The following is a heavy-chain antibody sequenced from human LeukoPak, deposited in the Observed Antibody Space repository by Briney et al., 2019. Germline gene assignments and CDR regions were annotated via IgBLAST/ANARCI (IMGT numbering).Heavy chain of an antibody. V-gene: IGHV3-53*01. Sequence: GGPLRLYCAASGFTVSKSYVSWVRQAPGKGLEWVSMMYAGGGTFYAGSVKGRFTMSRDNSKNTLYLQMDSLRVEDTAIYYCTREASNDYATNWGQGSLLTVSS. CDR1: GFTVSKSY. D-gene: IGHD4-17*01. CDR2: MYAGGGT. CDR3: TREASNDYATN. J-gene: IGHJ4*02.